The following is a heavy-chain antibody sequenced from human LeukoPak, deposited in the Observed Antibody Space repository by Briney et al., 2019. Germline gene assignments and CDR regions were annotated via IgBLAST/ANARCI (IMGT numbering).Heavy chain of an antibody. CDR1: GYTFTGYY. CDR3: AREDIRVGFKNDY. Sequence: GASVKVSCKASGYTFTGYYMHWVRQAPGQGLEWMGWINPNSGGTNYAQKFQGRVTMTRDTSISTAYMELSGLRSDDTAVYYCAREDIRVGFKNDYWGKGTLVTVSS. D-gene: IGHD1-26*01. V-gene: IGHV1-2*02. J-gene: IGHJ4*02. CDR2: INPNSGGT.